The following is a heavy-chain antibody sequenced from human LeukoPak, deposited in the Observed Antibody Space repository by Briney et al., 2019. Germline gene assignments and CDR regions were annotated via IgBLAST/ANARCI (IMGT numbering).Heavy chain of an antibody. CDR1: GYTFTSYD. J-gene: IGHJ4*02. V-gene: IGHV1-8*02. Sequence: ASVKVSCKASGYTFTSYDINWVRQATGQGLEWMGWMNPNSGNTGYAQKLQGRVTMTTDTSTSTAYMELRCLRSDDTAVYYCARGGNVLLWFGDPQTVDYWGQGTLVTVSS. D-gene: IGHD3-10*01. CDR3: ARGGNVLLWFGDPQTVDY. CDR2: MNPNSGNT.